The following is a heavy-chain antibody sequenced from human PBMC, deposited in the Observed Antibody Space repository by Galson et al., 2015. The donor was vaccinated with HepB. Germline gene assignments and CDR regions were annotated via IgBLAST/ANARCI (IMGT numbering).Heavy chain of an antibody. V-gene: IGHV3-21*01. Sequence: SLRLSCAASGFTFSNYRMNWVRQAPGKGLDWVASITSDSTYIYYVESLEGRFTISRDNAKNSLSLQMSSLRADDPAVYYCARETITNYPIDVWGQGTTVTVSS. CDR2: ITSDSTYI. D-gene: IGHD3-3*01. CDR1: GFTFSNYR. CDR3: ARETITNYPIDV. J-gene: IGHJ6*02.